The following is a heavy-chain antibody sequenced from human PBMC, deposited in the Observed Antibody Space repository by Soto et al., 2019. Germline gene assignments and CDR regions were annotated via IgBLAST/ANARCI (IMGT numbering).Heavy chain of an antibody. J-gene: IGHJ6*02. D-gene: IGHD3-10*01. Sequence: QVQLVQSGAEVKKPGASVKVSCKASGYTFTSYYIHCVRQAPGQGLEWMGVINPSGGSTSYAQKFQGRVTMTRDTSTSTVYMELSSLRSEDTAVHYCARVRGGELYDGMDVWGQGTTVTVSS. CDR3: ARVRGGELYDGMDV. CDR1: GYTFTSYY. CDR2: INPSGGST. V-gene: IGHV1-46*01.